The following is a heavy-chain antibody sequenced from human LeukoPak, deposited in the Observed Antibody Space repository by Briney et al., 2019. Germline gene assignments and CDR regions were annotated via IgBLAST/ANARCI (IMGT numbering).Heavy chain of an antibody. CDR1: HYSISSGYY. V-gene: IGHV4-38-2*01. Sequence: PSETLSLTCSVSHYSISSGYYWGWIRPSPGKGLDWIGRVFHSGNAHYNRSLRSGATISVNTSKNQFSLTLNCVTVADTAAYYCARNWGPDPDAFDRWGQGTMVTVSS. D-gene: IGHD7-27*01. CDR3: ARNWGPDPDAFDR. J-gene: IGHJ3*02. CDR2: VFHSGNA.